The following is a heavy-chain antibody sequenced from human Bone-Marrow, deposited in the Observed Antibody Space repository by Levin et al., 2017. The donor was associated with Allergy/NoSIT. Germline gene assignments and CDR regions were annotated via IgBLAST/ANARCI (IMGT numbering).Heavy chain of an antibody. CDR1: GGTFRNHA. V-gene: IGHV1-69*01. D-gene: IGHD2-21*02. J-gene: IGHJ4*02. CDR3: ASRVGADSYLVNLDY. Sequence: KAGGSLRLSCKSSGGTFRNHAISWVRQAPGQGLEWMGGIIPSFGTPTYAQRFLGRVTITADESTSTAYMELSSLRSDDTAVYYCASRVGADSYLVNLDYWGQGTLVTVSS. CDR2: IIPSFGTP.